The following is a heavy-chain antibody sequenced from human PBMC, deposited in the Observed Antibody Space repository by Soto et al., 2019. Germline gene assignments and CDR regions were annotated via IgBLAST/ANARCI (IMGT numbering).Heavy chain of an antibody. CDR3: ASYVQRASIDY. V-gene: IGHV4-59*01. CDR2: IYYIGST. J-gene: IGHJ4*02. CDR1: GGSISSYW. Sequence: QVQLQESGPGLVKPSETLSLTCTVSGGSISSYWWSWIRQPPGKGLEWIGGIYYIGSTNYNPSLKSRVTMSVDTSKNQTSLILTSVTAADTAVYYCASYVQRASIDYWGQGTLVTVSS. D-gene: IGHD1-1*01.